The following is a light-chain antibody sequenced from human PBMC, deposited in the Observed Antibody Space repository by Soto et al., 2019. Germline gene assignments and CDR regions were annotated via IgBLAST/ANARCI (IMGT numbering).Light chain of an antibody. V-gene: IGLV2-23*02. CDR1: SSDVGSYNL. J-gene: IGLJ2*01. Sequence: QSALTQPASVSGSPGQSITISCTGTSSDVGSYNLVSWYQQHPGKAPKLMIYEVSKRPSGVSNRFSGSKSGNTASLTISGLQAEDEADYYCCSYAASSTFVFGGGTKLTVL. CDR2: EVS. CDR3: CSYAASSTFV.